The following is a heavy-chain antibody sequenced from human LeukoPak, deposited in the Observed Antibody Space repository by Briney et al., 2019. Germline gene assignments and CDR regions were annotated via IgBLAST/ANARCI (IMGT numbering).Heavy chain of an antibody. CDR2: IRYDGSNK. V-gene: IGHV3-30*02. CDR3: AKERYFDWPDAFDI. CDR1: GFTFSSYG. D-gene: IGHD3-9*01. J-gene: IGHJ3*02. Sequence: GGSLRLSCAASGFTFSSYGMHWVRQAPGKGLEWVAFIRYDGSNKYYADSVKGRFTISRDNSKNTLYLQMNSLRAEDTAVYYCAKERYFDWPDAFDIWGQGTMVTVSS.